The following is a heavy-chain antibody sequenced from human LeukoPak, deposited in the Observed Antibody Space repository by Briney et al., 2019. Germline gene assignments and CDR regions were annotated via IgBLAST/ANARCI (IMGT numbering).Heavy chain of an antibody. V-gene: IGHV3-30*02. CDR1: GLTFSDYG. Sequence: GGSLRLSCAASGLTFSDYGMHWVRQAPGRGLEWVAFIQYDGSNKFYIDSVKGRFTISRDNSKNMVYLQMNSLRAEDTAMYYCAKIRGPYEYWGQGTLVTVSS. CDR3: AKIRGPYEY. CDR2: IQYDGSNK. D-gene: IGHD3-3*02. J-gene: IGHJ4*02.